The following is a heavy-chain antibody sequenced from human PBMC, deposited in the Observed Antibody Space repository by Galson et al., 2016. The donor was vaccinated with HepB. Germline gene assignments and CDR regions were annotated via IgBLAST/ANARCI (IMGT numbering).Heavy chain of an antibody. CDR2: ISGSR. CDR3: AEVWFGRETIDC. Sequence: SLRLSCAASGFTVNTYGMSWVRQAPGKGLEWVSSISGSRDYADSVKGRFTISRDNLKNTLYLQMNSLRAEDTAVYYCAEVWFGRETIDCWGQGTLVTVSS. CDR1: GFTVNTYG. D-gene: IGHD3-10*01. J-gene: IGHJ4*02. V-gene: IGHV3-23*01.